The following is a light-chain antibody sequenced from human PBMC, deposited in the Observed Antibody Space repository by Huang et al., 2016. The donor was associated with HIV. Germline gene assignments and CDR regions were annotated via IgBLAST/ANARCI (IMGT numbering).Light chain of an antibody. J-gene: IGKJ2*01. Sequence: EIVMTQSPATLSVSPGERATLSCRASQSVSSNLAWYQHKPGQAPRLLIYGASTRATGIPARFSGSGSGTEVTLTISSLQSEDFVVYYCQQYNNWPPGDTFGQGTKLEIK. CDR1: QSVSSN. V-gene: IGKV3-15*01. CDR2: GAS. CDR3: QQYNNWPPGDT.